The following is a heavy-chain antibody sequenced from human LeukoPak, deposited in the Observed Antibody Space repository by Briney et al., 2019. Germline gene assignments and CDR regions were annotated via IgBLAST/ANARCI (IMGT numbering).Heavy chain of an antibody. D-gene: IGHD4-11*01. CDR1: GGSISSSSYY. J-gene: IGHJ4*02. CDR3: ARRIVTTQYFDY. CDR2: IYYSGST. V-gene: IGHV4-39*07. Sequence: SETLSLTCTVSGGSISSSSYYWGWIRQPPGKGLEWIGSIYYSGSTFYNPSLKSRVTISIDTSKNQFSLKLSSVTAADTAVYYCARRIVTTQYFDYWGQGTLVTVSS.